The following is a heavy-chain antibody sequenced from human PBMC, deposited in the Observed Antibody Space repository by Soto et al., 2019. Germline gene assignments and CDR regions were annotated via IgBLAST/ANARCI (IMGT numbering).Heavy chain of an antibody. J-gene: IGHJ5*02. CDR2: ISYDGSNK. Sequence: QVQLVESGGGVVQPGRSLRLSCAASGFTFSSYGMHWVRQAPGKGLEWVAVISYDGSNKYYADSVKGRFTISRDNSKNTLYLQMNSLRAEDTAVYYCEKGWFDPWGQGTLVTVSS. V-gene: IGHV3-30*18. CDR3: EKGWFDP. CDR1: GFTFSSYG.